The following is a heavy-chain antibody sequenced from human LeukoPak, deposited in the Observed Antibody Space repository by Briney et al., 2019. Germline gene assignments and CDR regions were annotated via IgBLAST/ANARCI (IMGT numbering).Heavy chain of an antibody. CDR2: ISWNSGSI. CDR1: GFTFDDYA. D-gene: IGHD3-22*01. CDR3: ARDSAGYYDSSFAFDI. V-gene: IGHV3-9*01. Sequence: PGGSLRLSCAASGFTFDDYAMHWVRQAPGKGLEWVSGISWNSGSIGYADSVKGRFTISRDNSKNTLYLQMSSLRAEDTAVYYCARDSAGYYDSSFAFDIWGQGTMVTVSS. J-gene: IGHJ3*02.